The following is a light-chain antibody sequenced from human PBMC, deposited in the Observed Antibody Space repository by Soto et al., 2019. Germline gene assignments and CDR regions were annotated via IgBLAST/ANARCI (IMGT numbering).Light chain of an antibody. Sequence: DIQMTQSPFTLSASVGDRVTITCRASQSINNWLAWYQQKPGKAPKLLIYKASSLESGVPSRFSGSGSGTEFTLTISSLQPDDFATYYCQQYNTYPYAFGQGTKLEIK. CDR1: QSINNW. CDR3: QQYNTYPYA. CDR2: KAS. V-gene: IGKV1-5*03. J-gene: IGKJ2*01.